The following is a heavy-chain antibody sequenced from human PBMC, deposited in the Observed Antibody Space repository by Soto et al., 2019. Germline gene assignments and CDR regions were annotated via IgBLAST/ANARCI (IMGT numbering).Heavy chain of an antibody. J-gene: IGHJ4*02. CDR3: ARGHYDILTGLWYFDY. Sequence: PGGSLRLSCAASEFTVSSNYMSWVRQAPGKGLEWVSVIYSGGSTYYADSVKGRFTISRHNSKNTLYLQMNSLRAEDTAVYYCARGHYDILTGLWYFDYWGQGTLVTVSS. CDR1: EFTVSSNY. V-gene: IGHV3-53*04. D-gene: IGHD3-9*01. CDR2: IYSGGST.